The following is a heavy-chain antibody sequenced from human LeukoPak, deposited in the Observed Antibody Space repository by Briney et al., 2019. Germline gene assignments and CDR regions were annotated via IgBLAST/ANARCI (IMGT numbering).Heavy chain of an antibody. Sequence: PGGSLRLSCAASGFTFSSYGMSWVRQAPGKGLEWVSAISGSGGSTYYADSVKGRFTISRDNSKNTVYLQMNSLRAEDTAVYYCARSSRLTFDYWGQGTLVTVSS. CDR3: ARSSRLTFDY. D-gene: IGHD6-6*01. V-gene: IGHV3-23*01. J-gene: IGHJ4*02. CDR1: GFTFSSYG. CDR2: ISGSGGST.